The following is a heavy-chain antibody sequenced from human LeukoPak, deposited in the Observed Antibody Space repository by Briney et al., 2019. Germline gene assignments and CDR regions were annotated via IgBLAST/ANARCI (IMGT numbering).Heavy chain of an antibody. Sequence: ASVKVSCKASGYTFTSYDINWVRQATGQGLEWMGWTNPNSGNTGYAQKFQGRVTMTRNTSISITYMELSSLRSEDTAVYYCARGPPMAVAGSYYFDYWGQGTLVTVSS. V-gene: IGHV1-8*01. CDR3: ARGPPMAVAGSYYFDY. CDR1: GYTFTSYD. D-gene: IGHD6-19*01. J-gene: IGHJ4*02. CDR2: TNPNSGNT.